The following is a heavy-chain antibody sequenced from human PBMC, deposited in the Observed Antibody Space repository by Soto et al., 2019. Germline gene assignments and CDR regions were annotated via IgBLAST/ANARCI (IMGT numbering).Heavy chain of an antibody. CDR1: GGSISSSSYY. V-gene: IGHV4-39*01. J-gene: IGHJ4*02. Sequence: SETLSLTCTVSGGSISSSSYYWGWIRQPPGKGLEWIGSIYYSGSTYYNPSLKSRVTISVDTSKDQFSLKLSSVTAADTAVYYCARRWVVPAATFDYWGQVNLVTVS. CDR2: IYYSGST. CDR3: ARRWVVPAATFDY. D-gene: IGHD2-2*01.